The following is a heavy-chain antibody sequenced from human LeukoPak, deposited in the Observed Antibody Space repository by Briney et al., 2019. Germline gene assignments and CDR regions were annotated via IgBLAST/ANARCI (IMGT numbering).Heavy chain of an antibody. CDR2: ISGSGDST. CDR3: ARVLRYCSGGNCYSGGLGYMDV. D-gene: IGHD2-15*01. Sequence: GGSLRLSCAASGFTFSNYAMRWVRQAPGKGLEWVSGISGSGDSTYYADSVKGRFTISRDNAKNSLSLQMNSLRAEDTAVYYCARVLRYCSGGNCYSGGLGYMDVWGKGTTVTISS. CDR1: GFTFSNYA. J-gene: IGHJ6*03. V-gene: IGHV3-23*01.